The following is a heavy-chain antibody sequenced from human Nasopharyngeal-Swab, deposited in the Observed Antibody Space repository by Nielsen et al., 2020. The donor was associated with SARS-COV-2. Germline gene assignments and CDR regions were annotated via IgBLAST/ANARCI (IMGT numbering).Heavy chain of an antibody. CDR3: ARDKYSYGDYFYYNMDV. V-gene: IGHV3-48*03. Sequence: VRQMPGKGLEWISFISSGGTTIYHADSVKGRFTISRDNAKNSLFLQMNSLRAEDTAVYYCARDKYSYGDYFYYNMDVWGQGTTVTVSS. D-gene: IGHD5-18*01. J-gene: IGHJ6*01. CDR2: ISSGGTTI.